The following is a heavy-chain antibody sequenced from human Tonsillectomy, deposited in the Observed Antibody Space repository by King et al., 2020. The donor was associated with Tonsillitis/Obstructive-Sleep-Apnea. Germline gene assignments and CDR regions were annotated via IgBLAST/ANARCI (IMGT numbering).Heavy chain of an antibody. J-gene: IGHJ6*03. V-gene: IGHV4-34*01. D-gene: IGHD2-2*02. CDR3: AGGVPAAIHDYYYYYMDV. CDR1: GGSFSGYY. CDR2: INHSGSN. Sequence: QVQLPQWGAGLLKPSETLSLTCAVYGGSFSGYYWSWIRQPPGKGLEWIGEINHSGSNNYNPSLKSRVTISVDTSKNQFSLKLSSVTAADTAVYYCAGGVPAAIHDYYYYYMDVWGKGTTVTVSS.